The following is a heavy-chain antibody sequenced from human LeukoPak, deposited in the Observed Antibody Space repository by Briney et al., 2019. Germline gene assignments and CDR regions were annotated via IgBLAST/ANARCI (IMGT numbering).Heavy chain of an antibody. Sequence: GGSLRLFCAVSGFTFSTYWMHWVRQAPGKGVLWVSRINSDGTATHYADFVQGRFIISRDNAKKNLYLQMNSMRAEDMALYYCAKKKCSSSSCWFDYWGQGTLVTVSS. CDR3: AKKKCSSSSCWFDY. CDR2: INSDGTAT. V-gene: IGHV3-74*01. D-gene: IGHD2-2*01. CDR1: GFTFSTYW. J-gene: IGHJ4*02.